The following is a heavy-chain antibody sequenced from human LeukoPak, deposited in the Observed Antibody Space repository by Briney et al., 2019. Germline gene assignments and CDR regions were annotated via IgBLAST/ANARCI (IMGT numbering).Heavy chain of an antibody. CDR3: ARDMRPHYYYGSGSYFDY. V-gene: IGHV1-2*04. J-gene: IGHJ4*02. D-gene: IGHD3-10*01. Sequence: ASVKVSCKASGYTFTSYYIHWVRQAPGQGLEWMGWINPNSGGTNYAQKFQGWVTMTRDTSISTAYMELSRLRSDDTAVYYCARDMRPHYYYGSGSYFDYWGQGTLVTVSS. CDR2: INPNSGGT. CDR1: GYTFTSYY.